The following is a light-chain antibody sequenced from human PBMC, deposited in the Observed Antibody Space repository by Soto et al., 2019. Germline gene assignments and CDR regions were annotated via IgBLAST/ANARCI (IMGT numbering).Light chain of an antibody. Sequence: EIVLTQSPATLSLSPGEIATLSCRASQSVSSYLAWYQQKPGQAPRLLIYDASNRATGIPARFSGSGSGTDFTLTISSLEPEDFAVYYCQQRSNWPPLPFGGGTKVEIK. CDR3: QQRSNWPPLP. J-gene: IGKJ4*01. CDR1: QSVSSY. CDR2: DAS. V-gene: IGKV3-11*01.